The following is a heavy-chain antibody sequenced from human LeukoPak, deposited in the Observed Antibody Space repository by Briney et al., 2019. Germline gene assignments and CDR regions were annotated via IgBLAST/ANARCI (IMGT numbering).Heavy chain of an antibody. D-gene: IGHD2-2*01. Sequence: AETLSLTCTVSGGSISSYYWSWIRQPPGKGLEWIGYIYYSGSTNYNPSLKSRVTISVDTSKNQFSLKLSSVTAADTAVYYCARGSVVGMSDYWGQGTLVTVSS. V-gene: IGHV4-59*12. J-gene: IGHJ4*02. CDR1: GGSISSYY. CDR3: ARGSVVGMSDY. CDR2: IYYSGST.